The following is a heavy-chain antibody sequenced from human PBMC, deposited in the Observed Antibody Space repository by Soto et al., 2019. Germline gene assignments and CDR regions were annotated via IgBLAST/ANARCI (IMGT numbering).Heavy chain of an antibody. CDR1: GESISSGGYY. D-gene: IGHD6-6*01. CDR2: IYDSESA. V-gene: IGHV4-31*03. Sequence: QVQLQESGPGLVKASQTLSLICSVSGESISSGGYYWSWIRHHPGKGLEWIGYIYDSESAYYNPSRKSRVTISLDTSKNHFAMKLISVTAADTAVYYCARASSSSSAADYWGQGTLITVAS. CDR3: ARASSSSSAADY. J-gene: IGHJ4*02.